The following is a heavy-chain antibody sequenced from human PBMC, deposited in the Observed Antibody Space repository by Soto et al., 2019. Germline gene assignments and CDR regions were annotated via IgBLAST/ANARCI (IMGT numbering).Heavy chain of an antibody. CDR2: IYYSGST. Sequence: SETLSLTCTVSGGSVSSGSYYWSWIRQPPGKGLEWIGYIYYSGSTNYNPSLKSRVTISVDTSKNQFSLKLSSVTAADTAVYYCASMVRGVIIPTPRWFFDYWGQGTLVTVSS. D-gene: IGHD3-10*01. V-gene: IGHV4-61*01. CDR1: GGSVSSGSYY. CDR3: ASMVRGVIIPTPRWFFDY. J-gene: IGHJ4*02.